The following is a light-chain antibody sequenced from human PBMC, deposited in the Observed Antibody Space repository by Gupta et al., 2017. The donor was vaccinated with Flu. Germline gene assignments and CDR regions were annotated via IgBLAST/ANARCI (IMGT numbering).Light chain of an antibody. V-gene: IGKV3-15*01. CDR3: QQYKDWPPWT. CDR2: DAS. J-gene: IGKJ1*01. CDR1: QSVSSN. Sequence: EIVMTQSPATLSVSPGERTTLSCRASQSVSSNLAWYQQKPGQAPRRLIYDASTRATGIPARFSGSGSGTEFTLTISSLQSEDFGVYYCQQYKDWPPWTFGQGTKVEI.